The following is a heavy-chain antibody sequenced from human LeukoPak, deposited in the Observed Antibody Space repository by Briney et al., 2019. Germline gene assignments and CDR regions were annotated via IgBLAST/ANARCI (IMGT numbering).Heavy chain of an antibody. CDR2: IYYSGST. J-gene: IGHJ3*02. CDR1: GGSISSYY. CDR3: AGSSAFDAFDI. D-gene: IGHD3-22*01. V-gene: IGHV4-59*08. Sequence: SETLSLTCTVSGGSISSYYWSWIRQPPGKGLEWIGYIYYSGSTNYNPSLKSRVTISVDTSKNQFSLKLSSVTAADTAVYYCAGSSAFDAFDIWGQGTMATVSS.